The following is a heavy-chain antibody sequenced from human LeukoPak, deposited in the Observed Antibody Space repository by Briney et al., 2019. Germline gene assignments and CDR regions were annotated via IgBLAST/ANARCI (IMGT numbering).Heavy chain of an antibody. CDR1: GGSISSYY. CDR3: ASIVVVAATGGWFDP. J-gene: IGHJ5*02. CDR2: IYYRGST. Sequence: PSETLSLTCTVSGGSISSYYWSWIRQPPGKGLEWIGYIYYRGSTNYNPSLKSRVTISVDTSKNQFSLKLSSVTAADTAVYYCASIVVVAATGGWFDPWGQGTLVTVSS. D-gene: IGHD2-15*01. V-gene: IGHV4-59*08.